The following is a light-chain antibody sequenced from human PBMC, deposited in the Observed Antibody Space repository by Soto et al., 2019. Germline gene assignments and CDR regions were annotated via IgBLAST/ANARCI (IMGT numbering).Light chain of an antibody. J-gene: IGKJ1*01. CDR2: AAS. CDR3: QQSYSNTWT. CDR1: QSIDHH. V-gene: IGKV1-39*01. Sequence: DIQMTQFPSSLSASVGDRVTITCRASQSIDHHLNWYQHKPGQAPRLLMDAASRMQSGVPSRFSGSGTGTEFTLTINSLQPEDLATYYCQQSYSNTWTFGQGTRVEVK.